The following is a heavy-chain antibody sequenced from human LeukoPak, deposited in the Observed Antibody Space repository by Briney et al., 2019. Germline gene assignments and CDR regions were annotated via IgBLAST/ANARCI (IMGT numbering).Heavy chain of an antibody. J-gene: IGHJ4*02. Sequence: SETLSLTCTVSGGSISSSSYYWGWIRQPPGKGLEWIGSIYYSGNTNYNPSLKSRVTISVDTSKNQFSLKLSSVTAADTAVYYCARGVRGYSYGRWGQGTLVTVSS. CDR3: ARGVRGYSYGR. D-gene: IGHD5-18*01. V-gene: IGHV4-39*07. CDR2: IYYSGNT. CDR1: GGSISSSSYY.